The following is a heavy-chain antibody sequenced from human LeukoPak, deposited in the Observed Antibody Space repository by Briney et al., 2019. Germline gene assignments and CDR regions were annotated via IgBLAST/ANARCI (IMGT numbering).Heavy chain of an antibody. Sequence: GGSLRLSCVASGFTFSNYAMNWVRQAPGKGLEWVSSISYTGTYIYYADSVKGRFTISRDNAQNSLYLQMNSLRAEDTAIYYCVRDRGTYRPIDYWGQGTLVTVSS. CDR1: GFTFSNYA. J-gene: IGHJ4*02. V-gene: IGHV3-21*04. CDR2: ISYTGTYI. D-gene: IGHD1-26*01. CDR3: VRDRGTYRPIDY.